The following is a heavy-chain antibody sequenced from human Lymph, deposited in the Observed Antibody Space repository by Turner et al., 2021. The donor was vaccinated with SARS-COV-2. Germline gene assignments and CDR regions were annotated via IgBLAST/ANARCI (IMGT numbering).Heavy chain of an antibody. Sequence: QVQLVESGGGVVQPWGSLRLSCAASVFTFSTYGMHWVRQAPGKGLEWVAVILDDGSFKYYGDSVKGRFTISRDNSKNTLYLQMNSLRAEDTAVYYCARDYSSSSYLVSWFDPWGQGTLVTVSS. CDR3: ARDYSSSSYLVSWFDP. V-gene: IGHV3-33*05. CDR1: VFTFSTYG. D-gene: IGHD6-6*01. CDR2: ILDDGSFK. J-gene: IGHJ5*02.